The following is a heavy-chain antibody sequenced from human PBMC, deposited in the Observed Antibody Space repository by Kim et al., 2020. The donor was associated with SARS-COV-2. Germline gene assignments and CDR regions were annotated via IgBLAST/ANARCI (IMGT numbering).Heavy chain of an antibody. Sequence: VRGRFSISRDNSKNTLYLQMNSLRAEDTAVYYCARGYYYDSSAYYVDSFDIWGQGTLVTVSS. CDR3: ARGYYYDSSAYYVDSFDI. V-gene: IGHV3-66*01. J-gene: IGHJ3*02. D-gene: IGHD3-22*01.